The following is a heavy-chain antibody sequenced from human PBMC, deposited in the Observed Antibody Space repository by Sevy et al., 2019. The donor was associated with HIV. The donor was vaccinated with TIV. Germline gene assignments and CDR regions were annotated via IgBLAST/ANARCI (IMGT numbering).Heavy chain of an antibody. Sequence: ASVKVSCKASGYTFTGYYMHWVRQAPGQGLEWMGWINPNSGGTNYAQKFQGRVTMTRDTSISTAYMELSRLRSDDTAVYYCASGGMLPIGVYCSSTSCYWVGWFDPWGQGTLVTVSS. J-gene: IGHJ5*02. CDR1: GYTFTGYY. CDR2: INPNSGGT. CDR3: ASGGMLPIGVYCSSTSCYWVGWFDP. D-gene: IGHD2-2*01. V-gene: IGHV1-2*02.